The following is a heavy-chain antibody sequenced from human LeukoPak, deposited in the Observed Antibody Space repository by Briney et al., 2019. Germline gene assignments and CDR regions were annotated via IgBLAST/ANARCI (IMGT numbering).Heavy chain of an antibody. CDR2: IFNGGST. CDR3: ARGLFASGSYYNFFDY. CDR1: GCTVSSKY. J-gene: IGHJ4*02. D-gene: IGHD3-10*01. Sequence: QPAGSLTLSCTAAGCTVSSKYMSWVRQAPGKGLEWVSVIFNGGSTYYADSVKGRVTISTDKSKNLLYLQMNSLRAEDTAVYYCARGLFASGSYYNFFDYWAQGTLVTVSS. V-gene: IGHV3-66*01.